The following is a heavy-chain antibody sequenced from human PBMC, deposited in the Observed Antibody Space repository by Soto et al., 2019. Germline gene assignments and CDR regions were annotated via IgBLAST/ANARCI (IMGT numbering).Heavy chain of an antibody. J-gene: IGHJ6*02. CDR3: ARALDYGDYDSSFYYYYYGMDV. CDR2: INAGNGNT. Sequence: GASVKVSCKASGYTFTSYAMHWVRQAPGQRLEWMGWINAGNGNTKYSQKFQGRVTITRDTSASTAHMELSSLRSEDTAVYYCARALDYGDYDSSFYYYYYGMDVWGQGTTVTVSS. D-gene: IGHD4-17*01. CDR1: GYTFTSYA. V-gene: IGHV1-3*01.